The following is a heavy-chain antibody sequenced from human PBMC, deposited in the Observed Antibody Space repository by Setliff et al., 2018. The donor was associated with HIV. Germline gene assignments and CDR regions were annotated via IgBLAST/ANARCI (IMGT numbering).Heavy chain of an antibody. D-gene: IGHD6-13*01. CDR1: GGSISSGYY. CDR2: IYYSGNT. Sequence: SETLSLTCTVSGGSISSGYYWGWIWQPPGKGLEWIGSIYYSGNTYYNPSLKSRVTISVDTSKNQFSLNLNSVTAADTALYYCARDRGILSNWLYYFDSWGQGTLVTVSS. J-gene: IGHJ4*02. V-gene: IGHV4-38-2*02. CDR3: ARDRGILSNWLYYFDS.